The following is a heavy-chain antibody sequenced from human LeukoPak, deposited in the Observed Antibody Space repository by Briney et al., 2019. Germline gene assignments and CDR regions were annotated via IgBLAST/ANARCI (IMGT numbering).Heavy chain of an antibody. J-gene: IGHJ6*03. CDR2: INPSGGST. D-gene: IGHD4-17*01. CDR3: ARDRTTVTTSPNDYYYYYMDV. CDR1: GYTFTSYY. Sequence: ASVKVSCKASGYTFTSYYMHWVRQAPGQGLEWMGIINPSGGSTSYAQKFQGRVTMTRDMSTSTVYMELSSLRSEDTAVYYCARDRTTVTTSPNDYYYYYMDVWGKGTTVTVSS. V-gene: IGHV1-46*01.